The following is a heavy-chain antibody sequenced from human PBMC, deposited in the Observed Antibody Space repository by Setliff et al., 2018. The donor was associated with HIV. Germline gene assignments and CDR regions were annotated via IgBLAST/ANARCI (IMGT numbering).Heavy chain of an antibody. CDR2: INEGGNT. CDR3: ARRPISPFTLTTAMLDP. Sequence: SETLSLTCAVHGGSLSGYYWTWIRQPQGRGLQWIAEINEGGNTYTNPSLQSRVTISVDTSKNHVFLRLTSVTAADTAVYYCARRPISPFTLTTAMLDPWGQGTLVTVSS. CDR1: GGSLSGYY. J-gene: IGHJ5*02. D-gene: IGHD3-16*01. V-gene: IGHV4-34*01.